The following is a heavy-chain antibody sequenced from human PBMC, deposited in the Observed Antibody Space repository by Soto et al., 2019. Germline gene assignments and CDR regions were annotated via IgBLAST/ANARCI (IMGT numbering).Heavy chain of an antibody. CDR1: GFTFSSQW. CDR2: INSDGSGI. Sequence: EVQLVESGGGLVQPGGSLRLSCAASGFTFSSQWMYWVRQSPGKGPVWVSYINSDGSGIGYADSVKGRFTISRDNAKNTLYLQLNSLRVEDTAVYYCVRDIRWGRGTLVTVSS. J-gene: IGHJ4*02. V-gene: IGHV3-74*01. CDR3: VRDIR.